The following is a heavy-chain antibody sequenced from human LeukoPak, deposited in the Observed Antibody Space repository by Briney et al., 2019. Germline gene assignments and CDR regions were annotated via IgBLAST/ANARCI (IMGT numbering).Heavy chain of an antibody. D-gene: IGHD3-10*01. V-gene: IGHV4-39*01. Sequence: SETLSLTCTVSGDSISSGTHYWGWTRQPPGRGLEWLATIYSTGTTFYNSSLKSRGTISVDTSKNEFSLKLTSMTAADTAVYYCARQRGSGTWAFDCWGQGTLVTVSS. CDR1: GDSISSGTHY. CDR2: IYSTGTT. J-gene: IGHJ4*02. CDR3: ARQRGSGTWAFDC.